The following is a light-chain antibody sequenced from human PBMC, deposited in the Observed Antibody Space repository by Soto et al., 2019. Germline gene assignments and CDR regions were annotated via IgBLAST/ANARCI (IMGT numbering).Light chain of an antibody. CDR2: GAS. V-gene: IGKV3-20*01. CDR3: QQYYSYPLT. CDR1: QSVSSSY. J-gene: IGKJ4*01. Sequence: EIVLTQSPGTLSLSPGERATLSCRASQSVSSSYLAWYQQKHGQAPRLLIYGASTRATGIPARFSGSGSGTEFTLTISSLQSEDFATYYCQQYYSYPLTFGGGTKVDI.